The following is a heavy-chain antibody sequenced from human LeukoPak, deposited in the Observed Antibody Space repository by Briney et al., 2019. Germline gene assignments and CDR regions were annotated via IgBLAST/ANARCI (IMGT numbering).Heavy chain of an antibody. CDR3: ARTYMTSARFDP. V-gene: IGHV4-31*03. J-gene: IGHJ5*02. CDR2: IHYTGST. CDR1: GGSISSGGYY. D-gene: IGHD2-21*02. Sequence: PSQTLSLTCTVSGGSISSGGYYWSWIPQHPGKGLEWIGYIHYTGSTYYNASLKSRVTISVDTSKNQFSLKLSSVTAADTAVYYCARTYMTSARFDPWGQGTLVTVSS.